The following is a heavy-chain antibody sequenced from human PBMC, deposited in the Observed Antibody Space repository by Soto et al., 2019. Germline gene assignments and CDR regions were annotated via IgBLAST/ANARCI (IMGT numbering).Heavy chain of an antibody. CDR2: IRSKAYGGTT. CDR3: TRRDSSGYYYYFDY. J-gene: IGHJ4*02. V-gene: IGHV3-49*04. CDR1: GFTFGDYA. D-gene: IGHD3-22*01. Sequence: PWGSLRLSCTASGFTFGDYAMSWVRQAPGKGLEWVGFIRSKAYGGTTEYAASVKGRFTISRDDSKSIAYLQMNSLKTEDTAVYYCTRRDSSGYYYYFDYWGQGTLVTVSS.